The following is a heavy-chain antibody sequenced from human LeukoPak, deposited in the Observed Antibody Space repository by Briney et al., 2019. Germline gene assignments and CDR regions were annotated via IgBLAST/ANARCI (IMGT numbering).Heavy chain of an antibody. Sequence: GGSLRLSCAASGFTFSSYGMHWVRQAPGKGLEWVAFIRYDGSNKYYADSVKGRFTISRDNSKNTLYLQMNSLRAEDTAVYYCAKEDYYDRFFDSWGQGTLVTVSS. D-gene: IGHD3-22*01. CDR2: IRYDGSNK. CDR1: GFTFSSYG. V-gene: IGHV3-30*02. CDR3: AKEDYYDRFFDS. J-gene: IGHJ4*02.